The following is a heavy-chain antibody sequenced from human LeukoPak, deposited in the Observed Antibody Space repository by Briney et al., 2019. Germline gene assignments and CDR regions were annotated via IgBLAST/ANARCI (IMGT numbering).Heavy chain of an antibody. CDR1: GFTFSSFS. J-gene: IGHJ4*02. V-gene: IGHV3-23*01. D-gene: IGHD6-25*01. CDR2: IIVSGTT. CDR3: AKGSVGNADFAS. Sequence: PGGSLRLSCAASGFTFSSFSMTWVRQAPGKGLEWASSIIVSGTTYYADSVKGRFTISRDSFRGTLFLQMDSLRVEDTAVYFCAKGSVGNADFASWGQGALVTVSS.